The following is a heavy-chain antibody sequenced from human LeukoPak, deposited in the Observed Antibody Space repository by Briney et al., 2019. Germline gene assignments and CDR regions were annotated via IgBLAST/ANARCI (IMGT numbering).Heavy chain of an antibody. Sequence: GESLKISCKGSEYSFTNYWIGWVRQMPGKGLEWMGIIYPGDSDTRYSPSFLGQVTISADKSIATAYLQWSSLKASDSAMYYCARPKYGSGTYSFDSWGQGTLVTVSS. CDR1: EYSFTNYW. V-gene: IGHV5-51*01. CDR3: ARPKYGSGTYSFDS. D-gene: IGHD3-10*01. J-gene: IGHJ4*02. CDR2: IYPGDSDT.